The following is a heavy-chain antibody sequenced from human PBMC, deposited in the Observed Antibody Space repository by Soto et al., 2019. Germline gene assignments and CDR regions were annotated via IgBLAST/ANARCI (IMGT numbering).Heavy chain of an antibody. J-gene: IGHJ4*02. V-gene: IGHV3-30*18. CDR1: GFTFSNYG. CDR3: AKDRGFRGGIMDY. Sequence: QVQLVESGGGVVRPGRSLRLSCAASGFTFSNYGMHWVRQAPGKGLEWVTVISYGGTNKYYADSVKGRFTVSRDNSKNTLYLQMNSLRPEDTSIYYCAKDRGFRGGIMDYWGQGTLVTVSS. D-gene: IGHD3-16*01. CDR2: ISYGGTNK.